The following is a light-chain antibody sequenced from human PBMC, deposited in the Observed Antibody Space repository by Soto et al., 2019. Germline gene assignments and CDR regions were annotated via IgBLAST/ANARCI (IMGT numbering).Light chain of an antibody. Sequence: EIVLTQSPGTLSLSPGERATLSCRASQSVTTYLAWYQQKPGQAPRLLIYDASNRAAGIPARFSGSGSGTEFTLTISSLEPEDFAVYYCQQRTNWPPWTYGPGTKVEIK. J-gene: IGKJ1*01. CDR2: DAS. V-gene: IGKV3-11*01. CDR3: QQRTNWPPWT. CDR1: QSVTTY.